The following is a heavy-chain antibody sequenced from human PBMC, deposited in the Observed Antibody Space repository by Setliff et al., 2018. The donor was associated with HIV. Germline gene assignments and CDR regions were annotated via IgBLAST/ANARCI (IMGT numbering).Heavy chain of an antibody. CDR2: IYYSGST. CDR1: SGSISSSDYY. D-gene: IGHD3-22*01. Sequence: SETLSLTCTVSSGSISSSDYYGAWIRQPPGKGLEWIGTIYYSGSTYYNPSLESRVTMSVDTSKNQFSLRLSSVTAADTAVYYCARSSRGYYNPRFDYWGQGTLVTVSS. V-gene: IGHV4-39*01. J-gene: IGHJ4*02. CDR3: ARSSRGYYNPRFDY.